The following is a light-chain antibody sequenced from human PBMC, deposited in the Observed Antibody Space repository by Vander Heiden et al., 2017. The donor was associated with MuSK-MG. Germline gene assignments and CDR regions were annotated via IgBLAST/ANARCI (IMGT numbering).Light chain of an antibody. CDR2: GAS. CDR3: QQYGSSPYT. J-gene: IGKJ2*01. CDR1: QSVSSSY. Sequence: VLTQSPGTLSLSPGERATLSCRASQSVSSSYLAWYQQKPGQAPRLLIYGASSRATGIPDRFSGSGSGTDFTLTISRLEPEDFAVYYCQQYGSSPYTFGQGTKLEIK. V-gene: IGKV3-20*01.